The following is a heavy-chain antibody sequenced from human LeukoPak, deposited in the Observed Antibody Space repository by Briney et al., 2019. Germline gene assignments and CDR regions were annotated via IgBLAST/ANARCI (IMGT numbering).Heavy chain of an antibody. CDR2: IRGDASRL. CDR1: GFSIGPFW. J-gene: IGHJ3*02. CDR3: ARDRNYCSSDRCYDVFDI. V-gene: IGHV3-7*01. Sequence: GGSLRLSCVASGFSIGPFWMTWVRQASGKGLEWVANIRGDASRLYYVDSVKGRFTISRDNAKNSLYLQMSNLRAEDTSVYYCARDRNYCSSDRCYDVFDIWGQGTMVTVSS. D-gene: IGHD6-19*01.